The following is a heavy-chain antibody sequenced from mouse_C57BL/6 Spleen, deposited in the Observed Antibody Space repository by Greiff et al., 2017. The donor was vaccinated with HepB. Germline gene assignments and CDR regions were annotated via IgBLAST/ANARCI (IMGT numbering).Heavy chain of an antibody. CDR2: INPNNGGT. D-gene: IGHD1-3*01. Sequence: EVQLQQSGPELVKPGASVKISCKASGYTFTDYYMNWVKQSHGKSLEWIGDINPNNGGTSYNQKFKGKATLTVDKSSSTASMELRSLTSEDSAVYYCARLAIYESPYAMDYWGQGTSVTVSS. CDR3: ARLAIYESPYAMDY. V-gene: IGHV1-26*01. J-gene: IGHJ4*01. CDR1: GYTFTDYY.